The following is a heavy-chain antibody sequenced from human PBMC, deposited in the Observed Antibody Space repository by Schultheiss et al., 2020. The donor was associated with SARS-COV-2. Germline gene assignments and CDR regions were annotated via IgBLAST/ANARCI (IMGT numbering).Heavy chain of an antibody. CDR3: AKGYGSESYFGRLDL. J-gene: IGHJ2*01. CDR2: INPNSGGT. Sequence: ASVKVSCKASGYTFTGYYIHWVRQAPGQGLEWMGRINPNSGGTNFAQKFQGRVTMTRDTSSSTAYMELSRLRSDDTAVYYCAKGYGSESYFGRLDLWGRGTLVTVSS. D-gene: IGHD3-10*01. V-gene: IGHV1-2*06. CDR1: GYTFTGYY.